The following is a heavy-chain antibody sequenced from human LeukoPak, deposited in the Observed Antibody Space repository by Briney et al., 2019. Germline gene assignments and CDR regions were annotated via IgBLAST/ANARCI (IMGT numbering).Heavy chain of an antibody. CDR1: GFTVSSNY. D-gene: IGHD2/OR15-2a*01. J-gene: IGHJ4*02. CDR3: ARGTFDTDFDY. V-gene: IGHV3-69-1*01. CDR2: ISSSSYI. Sequence: PGGSLRLSCAASGFTVSSNYMSWVRQAPGKGLEWVSFISSSSYIYYADSVKGRFTISRDNAKNSLYLRMNSLRAEDTAMYYCARGTFDTDFDYWGQGTLVTVSS.